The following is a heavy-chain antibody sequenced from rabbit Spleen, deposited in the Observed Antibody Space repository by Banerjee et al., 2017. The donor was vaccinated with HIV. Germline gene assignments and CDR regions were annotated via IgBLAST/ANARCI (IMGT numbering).Heavy chain of an antibody. CDR1: GFSFSDRDV. Sequence: QEQLEESGGGLVKPEGSLTLTCKASGFSFSDRDVMCWVRQAPGKGLEWIACINTATGKAVYASWAKGRFTISKTSSTTVTLQMTSLTAADTATYFCARDAGTGDYSFGASGYADSYFNLWGPGTLVTGS. CDR3: ARDAGTGDYSFGASGYADSYFNL. J-gene: IGHJ4*01. D-gene: IGHD6-1*01. CDR2: INTATGKA. V-gene: IGHV1S45*01.